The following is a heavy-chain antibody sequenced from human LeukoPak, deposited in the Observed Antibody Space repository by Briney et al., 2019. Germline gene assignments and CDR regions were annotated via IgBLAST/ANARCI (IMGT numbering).Heavy chain of an antibody. Sequence: PGGSLRLSCAAAGFTFSSYAMSWVRQAPGKGLRWVSAISGSGGSTYYAVSVKGRFTISRDNSKNTLYLQMNSLRAEDTAVYYCARGHSGWYDYWGQGTLVTVSS. J-gene: IGHJ4*02. V-gene: IGHV3-23*01. CDR1: GFTFSSYA. CDR3: ARGHSGWYDY. D-gene: IGHD6-19*01. CDR2: ISGSGGST.